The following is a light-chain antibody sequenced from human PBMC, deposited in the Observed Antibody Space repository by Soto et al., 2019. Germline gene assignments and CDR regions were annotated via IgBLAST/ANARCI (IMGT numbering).Light chain of an antibody. Sequence: DIQMTQSPSSLSASVGDRVTSTCRASQSISSYLNWYQQKPGKAPKLLIYAASSLQSGVPSRFSGSVSGTDFTLTISSLHPEDFATYYCQQTYTTPKAFGQGTKVEIK. V-gene: IGKV1-39*01. J-gene: IGKJ1*01. CDR2: AAS. CDR3: QQTYTTPKA. CDR1: QSISSY.